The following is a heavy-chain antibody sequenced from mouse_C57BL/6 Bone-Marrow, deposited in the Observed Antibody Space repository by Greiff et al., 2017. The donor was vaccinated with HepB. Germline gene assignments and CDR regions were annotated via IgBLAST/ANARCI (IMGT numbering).Heavy chain of an antibody. Sequence: VQRVESGAELMKPGASVKLSCKATGYTFTGYWIEWVKQRPGHGLEWIGEILPGSGSTNYNEKFKGKATFTADTSSNTAYMQLSSLTTEDSAIYYCARGIRYYGSSPAWFAYWGQGTLVTVSA. CDR3: ARGIRYYGSSPAWFAY. CDR2: ILPGSGST. V-gene: IGHV1-9*01. D-gene: IGHD1-1*01. CDR1: GYTFTGYW. J-gene: IGHJ3*01.